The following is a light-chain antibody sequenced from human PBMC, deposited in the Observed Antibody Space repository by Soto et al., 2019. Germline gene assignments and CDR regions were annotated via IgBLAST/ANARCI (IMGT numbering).Light chain of an antibody. V-gene: IGKV1-27*01. CDR3: QQYYSAPLT. J-gene: IGKJ4*01. Sequence: DIQMTQSPSSLSASVGDRVTITCRASQGISNSLAWYQQKPGQVPNLLIYAASTLQSGVPSRFSVRTSGTDFTLTISSLQPEDVATYYCQQYYSAPLTVGGGTKVEI. CDR2: AAS. CDR1: QGISNS.